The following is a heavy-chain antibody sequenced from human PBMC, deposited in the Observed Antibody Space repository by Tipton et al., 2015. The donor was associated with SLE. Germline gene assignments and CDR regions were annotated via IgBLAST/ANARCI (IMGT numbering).Heavy chain of an antibody. CDR2: ISAYNGNT. J-gene: IGHJ6*02. V-gene: IGHV1-18*01. D-gene: IGHD3-3*01. CDR3: AMRVVSLYYYGMDV. CDR1: GYTFTSYG. Sequence: QSGAEMKKPGASVKVSCKASGYTFTSYGISWVRQAPGQGLEWMGWISAYNGNTNYAQKLQGRVTMTTGTSTSTAYMELRSLRSDDTAVYYCAMRVVSLYYYGMDVWGQGTTVTVSS.